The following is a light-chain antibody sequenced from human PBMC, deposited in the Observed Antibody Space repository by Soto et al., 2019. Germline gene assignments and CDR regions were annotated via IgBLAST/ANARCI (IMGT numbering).Light chain of an antibody. CDR2: DAS. CDR3: QQRSDWPPIT. CDR1: RTVDGNY. J-gene: IGKJ5*01. V-gene: IGKV3-11*01. Sequence: PGERATLSCRASRTVDGNYLAWYHQKPGQAPRLLIFDASIRATGTPGRFSGSGSGTDFTLTISSLEPEDFAIYYCQQRSDWPPITFGQGTRLEI.